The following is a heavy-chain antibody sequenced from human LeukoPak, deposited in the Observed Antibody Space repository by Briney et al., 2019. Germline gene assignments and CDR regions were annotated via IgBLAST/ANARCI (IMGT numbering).Heavy chain of an antibody. J-gene: IGHJ4*02. CDR3: AKGRVLRHFDWSFFDY. Sequence: PGGSLRLSCAASGFTFSSYAMSWVRQAPGRGLEWVSAISGSGSNTYYADSVKGRFTISRDNSKNTLYLQMNSLRAEDTAVYYCAKGRVLRHFDWSFFDYWGQGILVTVSS. CDR1: GFTFSSYA. V-gene: IGHV3-23*01. CDR2: ISGSGSNT. D-gene: IGHD3-9*01.